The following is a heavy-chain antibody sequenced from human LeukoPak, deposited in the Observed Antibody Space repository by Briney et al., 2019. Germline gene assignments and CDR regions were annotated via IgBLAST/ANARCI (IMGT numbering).Heavy chain of an antibody. J-gene: IGHJ3*01. V-gene: IGHV1-24*01. Sequence: RASVKVSCKVSGYTLIELSMNWVRQAPGKGLEWMGGFDPEDGETIYAQKFQGRVTMTEDTSTNTVYMELSSLRSEDTAVYYCATPASNYVWGGAFDVWGQGTRVTASS. CDR3: ATPASNYVWGGAFDV. D-gene: IGHD3-16*01. CDR2: FDPEDGET. CDR1: GYTLIELS.